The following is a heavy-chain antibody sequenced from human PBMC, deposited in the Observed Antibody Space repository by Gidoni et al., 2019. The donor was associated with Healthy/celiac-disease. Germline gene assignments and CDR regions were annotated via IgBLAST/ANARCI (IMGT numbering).Heavy chain of an antibody. D-gene: IGHD6-19*01. CDR3: ARLHWEQWLVRYYGMDF. J-gene: IGHJ6*02. CDR1: GGPISSRSSA. CDR2: IYYSGRT. Sequence: LQLQQSGPGLGKPSETLPRTCTVSGGPISSRSSAWGWIRHPPGQGLEWIGRIYYSGRTYYNPSLKSLVTIAVHTSKTQFALELSSVTAADTAVYCCARLHWEQWLVRYYGMDFWGQGTTVTVSS. V-gene: IGHV4-39*01.